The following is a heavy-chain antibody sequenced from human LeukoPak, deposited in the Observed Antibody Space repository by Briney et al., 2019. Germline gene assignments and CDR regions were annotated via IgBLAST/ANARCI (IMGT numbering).Heavy chain of an antibody. Sequence: GGSLRLSCAASGFTFDDCTIHWVRQVPGKGLEWVSLISGDGGSTYYADSVKGRFTISRDNSKNSLYLQMNSLRAEDTALYYCAKDGRRFAGSYLSFDYWGQGTLVTVSS. CDR2: ISGDGGST. V-gene: IGHV3-43*01. CDR3: AKDGRRFAGSYLSFDY. J-gene: IGHJ4*02. D-gene: IGHD1-26*01. CDR1: GFTFDDCT.